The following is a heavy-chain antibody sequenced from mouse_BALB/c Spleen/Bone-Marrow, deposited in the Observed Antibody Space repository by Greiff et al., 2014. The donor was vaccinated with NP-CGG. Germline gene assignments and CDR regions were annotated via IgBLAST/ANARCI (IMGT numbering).Heavy chain of an antibody. V-gene: IGHV6-6*02. J-gene: IGHJ3*01. Sequence: EVKLMESGGGLVQPGGSMKLSCVASGFTFSNYWMNWVRQSPEKGLEWVAEIRLKSNNYATHYAESVKGRFTISRDDSKSSGYLQINNLRAEDTGIYYCTTGFAYWGQGTLVTVSA. CDR2: IRLKSNNYAT. CDR3: TTGFAY. CDR1: GFTFSNYW.